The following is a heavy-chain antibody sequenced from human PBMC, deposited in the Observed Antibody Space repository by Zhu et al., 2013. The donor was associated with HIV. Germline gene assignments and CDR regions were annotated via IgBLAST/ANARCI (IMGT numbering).Heavy chain of an antibody. CDR3: ARGAYSSSSKGYFDL. V-gene: IGHV1-46*01. Sequence: QVQLVQSGAEMKQPGASVKVSCKASGYILSTDYMHWVRQAPGQGLEWMGRFSPSGDYTIYAQKFQDRLSMIRDTSTTTDYMELNSLRSEDTAVYYCARGAYSSSSKGYFDLWGRGTLVTVSS. CDR1: GYILSTDY. D-gene: IGHD6-6*01. CDR2: FSPSGDYT. J-gene: IGHJ2*01.